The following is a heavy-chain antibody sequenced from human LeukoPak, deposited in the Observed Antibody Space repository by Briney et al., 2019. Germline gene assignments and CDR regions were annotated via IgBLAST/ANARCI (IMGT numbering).Heavy chain of an antibody. D-gene: IGHD2-2*03. Sequence: ASVKVSCKASGYTFTSYGISWVRQAPGQGLEWMGWISAYNGNTNYAQKLQGRVTMTTDTSTSTAYMELRSLRSDDTAVYYCAREVEIVVVPAAPGGHWFDPWGQGTLVTVSS. CDR3: AREVEIVVVPAAPGGHWFDP. J-gene: IGHJ5*02. CDR1: GYTFTSYG. CDR2: ISAYNGNT. V-gene: IGHV1-18*01.